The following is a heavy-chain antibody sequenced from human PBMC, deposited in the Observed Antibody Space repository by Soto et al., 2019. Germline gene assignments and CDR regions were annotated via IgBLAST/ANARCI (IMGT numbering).Heavy chain of an antibody. J-gene: IGHJ4*02. CDR2: IYWDDDK. V-gene: IGHV2-5*02. CDR1: GFSLTTSGVG. CDR3: LHHPYSGLGSYPFHY. Sequence: QITLKESGPTLVRPTQTLTLTCTFSGFSLTTSGVGVGWIRQPPGKALEWLAVIYWDDDKRYSSSLKSRLTMTKDTSINQVVLTMTNMDPLDTARYYCLHHPYSGLGSYPFHYWGQGSLVTVSS. D-gene: IGHD3-10*01.